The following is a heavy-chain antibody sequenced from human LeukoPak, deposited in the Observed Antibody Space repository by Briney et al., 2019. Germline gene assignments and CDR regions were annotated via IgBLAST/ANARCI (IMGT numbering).Heavy chain of an antibody. Sequence: GGSLRLSCAVSGFTFSSYAMSWVRQAPGKGLEWVSAISGSGGSTYYADSVKGRFTISRDNSKNTLYLQMNSLRAEDTAVYYCAKAALTEYGDYVGGADWFDPWGQGTLVTVSS. CDR3: AKAALTEYGDYVGGADWFDP. V-gene: IGHV3-23*01. CDR2: ISGSGGST. J-gene: IGHJ5*02. CDR1: GFTFSSYA. D-gene: IGHD4-17*01.